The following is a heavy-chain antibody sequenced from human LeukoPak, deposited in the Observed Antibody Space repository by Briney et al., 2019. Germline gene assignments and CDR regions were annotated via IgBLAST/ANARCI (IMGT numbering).Heavy chain of an antibody. D-gene: IGHD5-24*01. CDR2: INPSDGST. Sequence: ASVKVSCKASGYTFTTYYIHWLRQAPGQGLEWMGIINPSDGSTTYAQNFQGRVSMTRDTSTSTLYVELTDLRSEDTAVYYCARDLGERWLQLWYWGQGTLVAVSS. J-gene: IGHJ4*02. CDR1: GYTFTTYY. V-gene: IGHV1-46*01. CDR3: ARDLGERWLQLWY.